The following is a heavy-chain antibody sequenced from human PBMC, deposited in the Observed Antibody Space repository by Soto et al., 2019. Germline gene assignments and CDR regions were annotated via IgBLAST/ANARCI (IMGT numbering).Heavy chain of an antibody. CDR1: GYTLTAYH. CDR2: INPKFGDT. D-gene: IGHD3-10*02. V-gene: IGHV1-2*02. Sequence: QVQLVQSGAEVKEPGDSVRVSCEASGYTLTAYHIHWVRQAPGQGLEWMGWINPKFGDTTYAQDFQGRVSMTRDMSISTVYIELSRLTSDDTAIYYCARNMDYYYGRGSGNGHGVWGQWTTVTIFS. J-gene: IGHJ6*02. CDR3: ARNMDYYYGRGSGNGHGV.